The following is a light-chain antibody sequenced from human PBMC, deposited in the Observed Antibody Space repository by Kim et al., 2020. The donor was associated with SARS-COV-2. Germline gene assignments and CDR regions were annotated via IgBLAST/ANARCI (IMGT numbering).Light chain of an antibody. CDR3: QVWENRTGVV. V-gene: IGLV3-1*01. CDR2: QNN. J-gene: IGLJ2*01. CDR1: KMGDKI. Sequence: SPGPTARITCPGDKMGDKIPCRYKQKPGQSPPLVIFQNNQGASGIPERFSWSKCGNPATFAISGTQGMDEGDYFCQVWENRTGVVFGGGTQLTVL.